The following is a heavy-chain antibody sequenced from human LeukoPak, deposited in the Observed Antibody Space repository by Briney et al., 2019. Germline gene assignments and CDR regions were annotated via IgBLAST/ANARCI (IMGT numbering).Heavy chain of an antibody. CDR2: IYINGDI. CDR3: ARTARTFAS. D-gene: IGHD1-7*01. V-gene: IGHV4-4*09. J-gene: IGHJ5*02. CDR1: GVSISSFY. Sequence: SETLSFTATGSGVSISSFYWIWLRQAQGKGLECIGFIYINGDISYTPSLKGRATLSLDTSKNQFSLRLASVTAADTAVYYCARTARTFASWGPGTLVTVSS.